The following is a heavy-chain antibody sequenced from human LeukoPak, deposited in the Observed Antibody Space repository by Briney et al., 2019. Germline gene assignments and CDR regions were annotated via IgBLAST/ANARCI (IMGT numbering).Heavy chain of an antibody. J-gene: IGHJ5*02. Sequence: GASVKVSCKASGFTLTSYDINWVRQASGQGLEWMGWMNPNNGNTGYAQKFQGRVTMTRDTSISTAYMELRGLRSEDTAVYYCVRDGEGVAISVNYWFDPWGQGTLVTVSS. CDR2: MNPNNGNT. V-gene: IGHV1-8*01. CDR1: GFTLTSYD. D-gene: IGHD3-10*01. CDR3: VRDGEGVAISVNYWFDP.